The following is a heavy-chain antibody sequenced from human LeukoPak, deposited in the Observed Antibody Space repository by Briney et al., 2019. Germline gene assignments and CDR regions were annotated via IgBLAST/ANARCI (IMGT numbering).Heavy chain of an antibody. V-gene: IGHV3-53*04. Sequence: GGSLRLSCAASGFTVSSNYMSWVRQAPGKGLEWVSVICSGGSTYYADSVKGRFTISRHNSKNTLYLQMNSLRAEDTAVYYCARGEEASRIAAAGDYYGMDVWGQGTTVTISS. CDR2: ICSGGST. J-gene: IGHJ6*02. D-gene: IGHD6-13*01. CDR1: GFTVSSNY. CDR3: ARGEEASRIAAAGDYYGMDV.